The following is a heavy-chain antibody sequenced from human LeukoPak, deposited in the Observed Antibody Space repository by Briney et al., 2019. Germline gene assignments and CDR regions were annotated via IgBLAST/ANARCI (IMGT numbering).Heavy chain of an antibody. CDR2: IKQDGSEK. Sequence: GGSLRLSCAASGFTFSSYWMSWVRQAPGKGLEWVANIKQDGSEKYYVDSVKGRFTISRDNAKNSLYLQMNSLRAEDTAVYYCARETTVTTLIRGYFDYWGQGTLVTVSS. CDR3: ARETTVTTLIRGYFDY. CDR1: GFTFSSYW. D-gene: IGHD4-17*01. J-gene: IGHJ4*02. V-gene: IGHV3-7*01.